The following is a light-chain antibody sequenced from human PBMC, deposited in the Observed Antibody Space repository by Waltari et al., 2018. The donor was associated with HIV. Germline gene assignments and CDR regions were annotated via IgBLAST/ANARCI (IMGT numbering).Light chain of an antibody. CDR2: YNS. CDR1: TIGSKS. J-gene: IGLJ3*02. Sequence: SSVLTPPPSVSVAPGKTARITCGGNTIGSKSVHWCQQKPGQAPVLVIFYNSDRPSGIPERFSASNSGNTATLTISSVEAGDEADYYCQVWDSRSDHWVFGGGTKLTVL. CDR3: QVWDSRSDHWV. V-gene: IGLV3-21*04.